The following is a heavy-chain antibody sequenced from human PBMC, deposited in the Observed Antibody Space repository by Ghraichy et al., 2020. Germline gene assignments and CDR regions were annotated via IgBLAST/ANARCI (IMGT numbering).Heavy chain of an antibody. CDR2: VSGSGTTT. J-gene: IGHJ3*01. V-gene: IGHV3-23*01. CDR1: GFTFTRNL. D-gene: IGHD4-17*01. Sequence: LSLTCAGSGFTFTRNLISWVRQAPGRGLEWVSAVSGSGTTTYYADSVKGRFTISRDHSMNTVFLQMNSLRADDTAVYYCAKDRDYGRALDLWGQGTMVTVSS. CDR3: AKDRDYGRALDL.